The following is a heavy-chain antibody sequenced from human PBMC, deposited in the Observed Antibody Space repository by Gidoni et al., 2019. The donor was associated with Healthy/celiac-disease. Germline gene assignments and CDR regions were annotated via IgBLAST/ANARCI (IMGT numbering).Heavy chain of an antibody. CDR2: IKSDGSST. V-gene: IGHV3-74*01. D-gene: IGHD3-10*01. CDR1: GFPLSSYW. CDR3: ATDPGSGNLVDY. Sequence: EVQLVESGGGLVQPWGSLRLSCPASGFPLSSYWMHWVRQAPGKGLVWVSRIKSDGSSTTYADSVKGRFTISRDNAKNTLYLQMSSLRAEDTAVYYCATDPGSGNLVDYWGQGTLVTVSS. J-gene: IGHJ4*02.